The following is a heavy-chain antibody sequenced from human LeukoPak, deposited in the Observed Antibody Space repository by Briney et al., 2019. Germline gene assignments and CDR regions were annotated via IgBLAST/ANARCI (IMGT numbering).Heavy chain of an antibody. D-gene: IGHD5-18*01. V-gene: IGHV4-38-2*01. Sequence: SETLSLTCDVSGYSISSGYYWGWIRQPPGKGLEWIGSIYHSGSAHYNPSLKSRVTISEDTSKNQFSLKLNSVTATDTAVYYCARLGYSSGAYYFDYWGQGTLVTVSS. CDR2: IYHSGSA. CDR1: GYSISSGYY. J-gene: IGHJ4*02. CDR3: ARLGYSSGAYYFDY.